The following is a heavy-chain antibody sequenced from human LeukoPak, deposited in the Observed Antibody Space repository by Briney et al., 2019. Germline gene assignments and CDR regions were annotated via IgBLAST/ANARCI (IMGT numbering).Heavy chain of an antibody. CDR3: AKIIKDIVVVPAANYYYYYMDV. CDR1: GFTFSSYG. CDR2: IRYDGSNK. D-gene: IGHD2-2*01. J-gene: IGHJ6*03. Sequence: PGGSLRLSCAASGFTFSSYGMHWVRQAPGKGLEWVAFIRYDGSNKYYADSVKGRFTISRDNSKNTLYLQMNSLRAEDTAVYYCAKIIKDIVVVPAANYYYYYMDVWGKGTTVTVSS. V-gene: IGHV3-30*02.